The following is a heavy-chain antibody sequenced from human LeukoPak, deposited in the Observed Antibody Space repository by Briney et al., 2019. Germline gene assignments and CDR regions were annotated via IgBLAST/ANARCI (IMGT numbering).Heavy chain of an antibody. CDR3: ARGPLGLYIVVDNRKNFDY. CDR2: FDPEDGET. D-gene: IGHD3-22*01. V-gene: IGHV1-24*01. CDR1: GYTLTELS. Sequence: ASVKVSCKVSGYTLTELSMHWVRQAPGKGLEWMGGFDPEDGETIYAQKFQGRVTITADESTSTAYMEPSSLRSEDTAVYYCARGPLGLYIVVDNRKNFDYWGQGALVTVSS. J-gene: IGHJ4*02.